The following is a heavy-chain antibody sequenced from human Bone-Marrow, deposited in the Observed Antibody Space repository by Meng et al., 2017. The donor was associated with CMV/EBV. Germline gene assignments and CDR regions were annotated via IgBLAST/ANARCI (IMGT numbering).Heavy chain of an antibody. CDR3: ARGYDSSGYYHPLRS. CDR1: GFTFRSYG. CDR2: INFGGTNQ. Sequence: GESLKISCAASGFTFRSYGMHWVRQAPCKGLEWVTFINFGGTNQNYEDSVKGRFTISRDNSRNTLYLQMNSLRPEDTAVYYCARGYDSSGYYHPLRSWGQGTLVVASS. V-gene: IGHV3-30*02. D-gene: IGHD3-22*01. J-gene: IGHJ5*02.